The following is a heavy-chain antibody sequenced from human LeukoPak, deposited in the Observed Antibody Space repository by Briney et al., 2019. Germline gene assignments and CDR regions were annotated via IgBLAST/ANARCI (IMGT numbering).Heavy chain of an antibody. CDR3: ARDKEGYSSGLFDY. D-gene: IGHD6-19*01. CDR1: GGSFSGYY. Sequence: SETLSLTCAVYGGSFSGYYWSWIRQHPGKGLEWIGYIYYSGSTYYNPSLKSRVTISVDTSKNQFSLKLSSVTAADTAVYYCARDKEGYSSGLFDYWGQGTLVTVSS. CDR2: IYYSGST. J-gene: IGHJ4*02. V-gene: IGHV4-31*11.